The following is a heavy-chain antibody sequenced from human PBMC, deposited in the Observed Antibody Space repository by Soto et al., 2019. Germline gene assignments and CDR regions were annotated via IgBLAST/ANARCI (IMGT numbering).Heavy chain of an antibody. CDR1: GYTFTTYG. CDR3: ARVKVPAAVLGAFDV. D-gene: IGHD2-2*01. J-gene: IGHJ3*01. Sequence: QAQLVQSGGEMKKAGASVKVSCKASGYTFTTYGITWVRQAPGQGLDWMGWINPLKGDTKSAANFQDRVTMTTDTSTRTAYRELRSLRSDDTAVYYCARVKVPAAVLGAFDVWGQGTLVTVSS. V-gene: IGHV1-18*01. CDR2: INPLKGDT.